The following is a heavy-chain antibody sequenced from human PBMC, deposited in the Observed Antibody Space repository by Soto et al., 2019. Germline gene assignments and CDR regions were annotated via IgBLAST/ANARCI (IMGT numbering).Heavy chain of an antibody. CDR2: TIPILGIA. CDR1: GGTFSSYP. V-gene: IGHV1-69*04. J-gene: IGHJ6*03. CDR3: AREIGYCSSTSCPGTRYYYMDV. D-gene: IGHD2-2*03. Sequence: ASVKVSCKASGGTFSSYPISWVRQAPGQGLEWMGRTIPILGIANYAQKFQGRVTITADKSTSTAYMELSSLRSEDTAVYYCAREIGYCSSTSCPGTRYYYMDVWGKGTTVTVSS.